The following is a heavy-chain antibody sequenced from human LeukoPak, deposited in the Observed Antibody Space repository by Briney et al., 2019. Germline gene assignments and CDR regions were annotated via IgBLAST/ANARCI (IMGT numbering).Heavy chain of an antibody. CDR3: AKGTGYDFWSGYPYYYYYMDV. V-gene: IGHV3-23*01. CDR2: ISGSGGST. CDR1: GFTFSSYA. D-gene: IGHD3-3*01. Sequence: GGSLRLSCAASGFTFSSYAMSWVRQAPGKGLEWVSAISGSGGSTYYADSVKGRFTISRVNSKNTLYLQMNSLRAEGTAVYYCAKGTGYDFWSGYPYYYYYMDVWGKGTTVTVSS. J-gene: IGHJ6*03.